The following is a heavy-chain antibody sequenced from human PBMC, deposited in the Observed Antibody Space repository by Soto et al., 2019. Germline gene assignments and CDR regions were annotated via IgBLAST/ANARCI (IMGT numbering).Heavy chain of an antibody. D-gene: IGHD2-15*01. CDR3: ASRYCSGGSCYSQDYYYYMDV. CDR1: GFTFSSYS. Sequence: GGSLRLSCAASGFTFSSYSMNWVRQAPGKGLEWVSSISSSSSYIYYADSVKGRFTISRDNAKNSLYLQMNSLRAEDTAVYYCASRYCSGGSCYSQDYYYYMDVWGKGTTVTISS. J-gene: IGHJ6*03. CDR2: ISSSSSYI. V-gene: IGHV3-21*01.